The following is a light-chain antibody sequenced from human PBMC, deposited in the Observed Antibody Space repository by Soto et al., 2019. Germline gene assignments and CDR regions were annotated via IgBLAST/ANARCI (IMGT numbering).Light chain of an antibody. V-gene: IGLV1-44*01. CDR3: AAWDDSLNGLYV. CDR1: SSNFGSNT. J-gene: IGLJ1*01. CDR2: SNN. Sequence: QSALTQPPSASGTPGQRVTISCSGSSSNFGSNTVNWYQQLPGTAPKLLIYSNNQRPSGVPDRFSGSKSGTSASLAISGLQSEDEADYYRAAWDDSLNGLYVFGTWTKVTVL.